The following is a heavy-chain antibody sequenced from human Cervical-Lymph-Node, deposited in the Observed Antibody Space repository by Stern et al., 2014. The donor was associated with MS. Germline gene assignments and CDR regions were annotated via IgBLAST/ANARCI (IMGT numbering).Heavy chain of an antibody. CDR2: LDSSGST. CDR3: ARGLILPSGPFDS. Sequence: QVQLQESGPGLVKPSQTLSLTCTVSGDSIRSGSFYWTWLRQPAGKRLEWIGRLDSSGSTTYNPALMMRLTISENEYKNQFFLRLISVPAADTAVYYCARGLILPSGPFDSWGQGALVTVS. D-gene: IGHD2-8*02. CDR1: GDSIRSGSFY. V-gene: IGHV4-61*02. J-gene: IGHJ4*02.